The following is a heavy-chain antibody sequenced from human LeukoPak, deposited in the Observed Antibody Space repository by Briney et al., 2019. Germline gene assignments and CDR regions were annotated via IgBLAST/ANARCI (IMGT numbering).Heavy chain of an antibody. J-gene: IGHJ6*04. CDR3: AELGITMIGGV. V-gene: IGHV3-7*01. Sequence: GGSLRLSCAASGFTFSSYWMSWVRQAPGKGLEWVANIKQDGSEKYYVDSVKGRFTISRDNAKNSLYLQMNSLRAEDTAVYYCAELGITMIGGVWGKGDHGHHLL. D-gene: IGHD3-10*02. CDR2: IKQDGSEK. CDR1: GFTFSSYW.